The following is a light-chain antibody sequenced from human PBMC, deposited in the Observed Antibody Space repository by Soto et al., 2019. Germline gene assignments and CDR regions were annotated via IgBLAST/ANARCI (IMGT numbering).Light chain of an antibody. J-gene: IGKJ1*01. CDR3: LQYNNYWT. V-gene: IGKV1-5*01. Sequence: IQMTQSPSTLSAFVGDRVTITCRASQSLRNWLAWYQQKPGKAPKLLIYDVSSLQSGVPSRFSASGSGTEFTLTISSLQPDDVATYYCLQYNNYWTFGQGTKVEVK. CDR2: DVS. CDR1: QSLRNW.